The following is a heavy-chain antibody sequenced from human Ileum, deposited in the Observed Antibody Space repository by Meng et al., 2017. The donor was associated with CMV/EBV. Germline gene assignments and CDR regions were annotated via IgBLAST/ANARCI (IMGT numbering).Heavy chain of an antibody. D-gene: IGHD2-2*01. CDR1: GGSNSGYC. V-gene: IGHV4-4*07. CDR2: VYSSGST. Sequence: QGQLEEAGPGLVKPSETLSLTCSVSGGSNSGYCWSWIRQPATKGLEWIGRVYSSGSTDYNPSLQSRVTMSVDTSKNQFSLKLSSVTAADTAVYSCARGSSSWAFDYWGQGTLVTVSS. CDR3: ARGSSSWAFDY. J-gene: IGHJ4*02.